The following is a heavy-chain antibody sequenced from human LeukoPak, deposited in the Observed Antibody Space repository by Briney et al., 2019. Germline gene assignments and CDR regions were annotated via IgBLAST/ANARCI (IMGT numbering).Heavy chain of an antibody. CDR2: INHSGST. Sequence: PSETLSLTCAVYGGSFSGYYWSWIRQPPGKGPEWIGEINHSGSTNYNPSLKSRVTISVDTSKNQFSLKLSSVTAADTAVYYCARSIVVVVAATEFWFDPWGQGTLVTVSS. D-gene: IGHD2-15*01. V-gene: IGHV4-34*01. CDR3: ARSIVVVVAATEFWFDP. J-gene: IGHJ5*02. CDR1: GGSFSGYY.